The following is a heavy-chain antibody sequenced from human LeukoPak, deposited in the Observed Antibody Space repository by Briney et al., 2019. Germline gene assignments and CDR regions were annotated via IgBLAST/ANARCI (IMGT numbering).Heavy chain of an antibody. Sequence: GGSLRLSCAASGFTFSSYGMHWVRQAPGKGLEWVAVIWYDGSNKYYADSVKGRFTISRDNSKNTLYPQMNSLRAEDTAVYYCARDLRPYYYGSGSYYVYGMDVWGQGTTVTVSS. CDR3: ARDLRPYYYGSGSYYVYGMDV. J-gene: IGHJ6*02. D-gene: IGHD3-10*01. V-gene: IGHV3-33*01. CDR2: IWYDGSNK. CDR1: GFTFSSYG.